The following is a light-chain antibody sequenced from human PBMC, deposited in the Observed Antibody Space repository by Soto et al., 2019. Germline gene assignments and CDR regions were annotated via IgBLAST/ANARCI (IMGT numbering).Light chain of an antibody. V-gene: IGKV1-5*01. J-gene: IGKJ1*01. CDR2: DAS. CDR1: QSISSW. Sequence: DIQMTQSPSTLSAAVGDTVTITCPASQSISSWLAWYQQQPGKAPKLLLYDASNLDSGLPSRFSGRGSGTECTLTNNSLQPDDFATYYYQQDNTYPLTFGQGTKVEIK. CDR3: QQDNTYPLT.